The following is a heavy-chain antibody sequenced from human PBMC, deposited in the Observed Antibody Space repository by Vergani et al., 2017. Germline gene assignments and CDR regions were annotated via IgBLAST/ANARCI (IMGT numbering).Heavy chain of an antibody. Sequence: QVQLVQSGAEVKKPGASVKVSCKASGYTFTSYAMHWVRQAPGQRLEWMGWINAGNGNTKYSQKFQGRVTITRDTSASTAYMELSSLRSEDTAVYYCARGRPIYYYGSGSYXFDYWGQGTLVTVSS. V-gene: IGHV1-3*01. J-gene: IGHJ4*02. CDR1: GYTFTSYA. CDR3: ARGRPIYYYGSGSYXFDY. D-gene: IGHD3-10*01. CDR2: INAGNGNT.